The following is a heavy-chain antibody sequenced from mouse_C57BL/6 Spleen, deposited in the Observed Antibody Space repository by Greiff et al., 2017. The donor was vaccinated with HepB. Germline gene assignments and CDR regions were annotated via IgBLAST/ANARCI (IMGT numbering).Heavy chain of an antibody. D-gene: IGHD1-2*01. CDR3: ARDYYGPYYFDY. V-gene: IGHV1-42*01. Sequence: EVQLQQSGPELVKPGASVKISCKASGYSFTGYYMNWVKQSPEKSLEWIGEINPSTGGTTYNQKFKAKATLTVDKSSSTAYMQLKSLTSEDSAVYYCARDYYGPYYFDYWGQGTTLTVSS. J-gene: IGHJ2*01. CDR2: INPSTGGT. CDR1: GYSFTGYY.